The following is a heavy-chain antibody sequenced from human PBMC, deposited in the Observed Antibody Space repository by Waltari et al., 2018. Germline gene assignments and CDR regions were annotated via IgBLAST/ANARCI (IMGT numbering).Heavy chain of an antibody. J-gene: IGHJ2*01. Sequence: QVQLVQSGAEVKKPGASVKVSCKASGYTFTSYAMHWVRQAPGQRLEWMGWINAGNGNTKYSQKFQGRVTITRDTSASTAYMELSSLRSEDTAVYYCARAPVYSSSSLWYFDLWGRGTLVTVSS. CDR1: GYTFTSYA. CDR3: ARAPVYSSSSLWYFDL. CDR2: INAGNGNT. D-gene: IGHD6-6*01. V-gene: IGHV1-3*01.